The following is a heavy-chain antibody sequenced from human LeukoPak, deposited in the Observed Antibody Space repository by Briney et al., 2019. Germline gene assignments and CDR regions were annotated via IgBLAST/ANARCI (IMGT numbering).Heavy chain of an antibody. CDR3: ANYGNPSGDY. V-gene: IGHV3-23*01. D-gene: IGHD1-14*01. CDR1: GITFSSYA. J-gene: IGHJ4*02. Sequence: GGSLRLSRAASGITFSSYAMSWVRQAPGKGLEWVSGIRGSGGSTYYADSVKGRFTISRDNSKNTLYLQMNSLRAEDTAVYYCANYGNPSGDYWGQGTLVTVSS. CDR2: IRGSGGST.